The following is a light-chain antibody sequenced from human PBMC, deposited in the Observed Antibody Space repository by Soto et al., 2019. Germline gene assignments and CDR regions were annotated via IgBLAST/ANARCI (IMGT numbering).Light chain of an antibody. V-gene: IGKV1-27*01. J-gene: IGKJ1*01. CDR3: QKYNSAPRT. CDR2: AAS. Sequence: DMQMTQSPSTMTASVGERVTITCLASHRISSWLAWYQQKPGKAPKLLIYAASTLQSGVPSRFSGSGSGTDFTLTISSLQPEDVATYYCQKYNSAPRTFGQGTKVDI. CDR1: HRISSW.